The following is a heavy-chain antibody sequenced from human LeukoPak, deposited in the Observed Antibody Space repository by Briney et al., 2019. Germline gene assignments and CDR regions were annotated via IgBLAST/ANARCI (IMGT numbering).Heavy chain of an antibody. CDR2: INQDGSEK. D-gene: IGHD5-24*01. CDR1: GRVFSSYR. J-gene: IGHJ4*02. CDR3: ARDTIATVFDY. Sequence: SRGPLRLSRAAAGRVFSSYRTRWVSQAQEKGLEWVAQINQDGSEKYYVDSVKGRFTISRDNAKNSLYLQVNSLRAEDTAVYYCARDTIATVFDYWGQGTLVAVSS. V-gene: IGHV3-7*04.